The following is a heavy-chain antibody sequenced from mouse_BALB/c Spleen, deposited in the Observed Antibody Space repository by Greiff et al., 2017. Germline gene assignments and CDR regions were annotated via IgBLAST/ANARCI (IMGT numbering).Heavy chain of an antibody. CDR3: TRSGGNYSWFAY. V-gene: IGHV1-5*01. D-gene: IGHD2-1*01. CDR2: ISPGNSDT. Sequence: EVKVIESGTVLARPGASVKMSCKATGYTFTSYWMHCVKQRPGQGLEWIGAISPGNSDTSYNQKFKGKAKLTAVTSTSTAYMELSSLTNEDSAVYYCTRSGGNYSWFAYWGQGTLVTVSA. J-gene: IGHJ3*01. CDR1: GYTFTSYW.